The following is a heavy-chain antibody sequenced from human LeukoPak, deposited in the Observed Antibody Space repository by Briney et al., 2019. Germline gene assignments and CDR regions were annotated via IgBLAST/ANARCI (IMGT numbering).Heavy chain of an antibody. J-gene: IGHJ4*03. CDR1: GFTFSGSA. CDR3: SRLRGGYSFGSFDY. Sequence: GGSLRLSCAASGFTFSGSALHWVRQASGKGLEWVGRIRSKANNYATAYAASVNGRFTISRDDSKNTAYLQMNSLKAEDTAVYYCSRLRGGYSFGSFDYWGHGALVTVSS. V-gene: IGHV3-73*01. CDR2: IRSKANNYAT. D-gene: IGHD5-18*01.